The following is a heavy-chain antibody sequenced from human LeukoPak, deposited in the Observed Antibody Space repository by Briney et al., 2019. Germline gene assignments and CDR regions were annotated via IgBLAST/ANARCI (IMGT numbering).Heavy chain of an antibody. V-gene: IGHV4-59*01. CDR1: GGSISSYY. CDR3: ARGYSYGDNWLDP. CDR2: IYYSGSP. D-gene: IGHD5-18*01. Sequence: SETLSLTCTVSGGSISSYYWSWIRQPPGKGLEWIGYIYYSGSPNYNPSLKSRVTISLDTSKNQFSLKLSSVTAADKAVYYCARGYSYGDNWLDPWGQGTLVTVSS. J-gene: IGHJ5*02.